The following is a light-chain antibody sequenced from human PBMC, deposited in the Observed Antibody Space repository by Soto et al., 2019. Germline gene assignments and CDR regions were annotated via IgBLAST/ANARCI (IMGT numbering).Light chain of an antibody. CDR1: QSVLYSSSNKNY. CDR2: SAS. J-gene: IGKJ1*01. CDR3: LQHNTYPWT. V-gene: IGKV4-1*01. Sequence: DIVMTQSPASLAVSLGERATINCKSSQSVLYSSSNKNYLAWYQQKPGRAPQRLIYSASSLQTGVPSRFSGSGSGTEFTLTISSLQPEDFASYYCLQHNTYPWTFGQGTKVDIK.